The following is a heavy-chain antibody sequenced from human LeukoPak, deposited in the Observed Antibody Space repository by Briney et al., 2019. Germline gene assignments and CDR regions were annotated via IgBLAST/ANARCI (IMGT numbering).Heavy chain of an antibody. CDR1: GFTFRNYW. CDR3: ARGGFGIVVVSAIDY. CDR2: IDSDGSSS. Sequence: GGSLRLSCAASGFTFRNYWMHWVRQPPGKGLGWVSRIDSDGSSSTYADSVKGRFTMSRDNAKNTLYLQMNSLRAEDTAVYYCARGGFGIVVVSAIDYWGQGTLVTVSS. V-gene: IGHV3-74*01. J-gene: IGHJ4*02. D-gene: IGHD2-21*01.